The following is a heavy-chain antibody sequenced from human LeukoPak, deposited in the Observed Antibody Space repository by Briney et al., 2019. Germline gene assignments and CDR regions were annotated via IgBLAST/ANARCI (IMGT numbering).Heavy chain of an antibody. CDR1: GFAVSDNY. Sequence: GGSLRLSCAATGFAVSDNYMSWVRQAPGKGLEWVSVIYAVGSVYYADSVKGRFTISRDSSRNTLYLQMNSLRAEDTAVYYCTRGPEWSRPVGDACDIWGQGTMVTVSS. D-gene: IGHD3-3*01. CDR3: TRGPEWSRPVGDACDI. CDR2: IYAVGSV. J-gene: IGHJ3*02. V-gene: IGHV3-53*01.